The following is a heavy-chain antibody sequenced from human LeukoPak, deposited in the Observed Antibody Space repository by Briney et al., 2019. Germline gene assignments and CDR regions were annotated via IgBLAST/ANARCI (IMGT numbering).Heavy chain of an antibody. CDR1: GYTFTSYG. CDR3: ARDLDIVVVPAADAFDI. Sequence: GASVKVSCKASGYTFTSYGISWVRQAPGQGLEWMGWISAYNGNTNYAQKLQGRVTMTTDTSTSTAYMELRSLRSDDTAVYYCARDLDIVVVPAADAFDIWGQGTMVTVSS. D-gene: IGHD2-2*03. J-gene: IGHJ3*02. CDR2: ISAYNGNT. V-gene: IGHV1-18*01.